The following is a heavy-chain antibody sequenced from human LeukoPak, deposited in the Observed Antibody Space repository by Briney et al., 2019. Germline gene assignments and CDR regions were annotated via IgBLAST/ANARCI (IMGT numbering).Heavy chain of an antibody. Sequence: GASVKVSCKASGYTFTSYYMHWVRQAPGQGLEWMGIINPSGGSTSYAQKFQGRVTITRDTSASTAYMDLSSLRSEDTAIYYCAGTYYYDSSGYYPAFDYWGQGTLVTVSS. J-gene: IGHJ4*02. V-gene: IGHV1-46*01. CDR1: GYTFTSYY. CDR2: INPSGGST. D-gene: IGHD3-22*01. CDR3: AGTYYYDSSGYYPAFDY.